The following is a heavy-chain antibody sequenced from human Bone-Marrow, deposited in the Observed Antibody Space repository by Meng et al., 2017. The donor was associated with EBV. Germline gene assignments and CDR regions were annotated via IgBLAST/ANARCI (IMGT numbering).Heavy chain of an antibody. CDR3: ARLDYFDY. CDR2: INPGNGNT. CDR1: GYPFTSYA. V-gene: IGHV1-3*01. Sequence: VRLVPAGGEVKKPWASEMVSCKPSGYPFTSYAMQWVRQAPGQRLEWMGWINPGNGNTKYSQKFQGRVTITRDTSASTAYMELSSLRSEDTAVYYCARLDYFDYWGQGTLVTVSS. J-gene: IGHJ4*02.